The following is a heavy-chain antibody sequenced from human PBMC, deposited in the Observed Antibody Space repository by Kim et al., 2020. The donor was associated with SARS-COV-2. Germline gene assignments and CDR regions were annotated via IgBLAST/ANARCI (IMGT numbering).Heavy chain of an antibody. CDR1: GFTFSGST. CDR3: TRVNTIPGVWYDALVI. D-gene: IGHD2-2*01. Sequence: GGSLRLSCAASGFTFSGSTMHWVRQASGKGLEWVGRIRSKPNNYATADAASEKGRFTISRNDSKTTAYLQMSSLKTGDTAIYYCTRVNTIPGVWYDALVIWGEGTTVTVSS. J-gene: IGHJ3*02. V-gene: IGHV3-73*01. CDR2: IRSKPNNYAT.